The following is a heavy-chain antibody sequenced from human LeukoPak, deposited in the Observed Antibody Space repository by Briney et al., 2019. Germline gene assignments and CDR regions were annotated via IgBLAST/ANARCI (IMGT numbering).Heavy chain of an antibody. CDR3: ARGFLRRGVYLVFGY. V-gene: IGHV1-8*01. Sequence: ASVKVSCKASGYTFTSYDINWVRQATGQGLEWMGWMNPNSGNTGYAQKFQGGVTMTRNTSISTAYMGLSSLRSEDTAVYYCARGFLRRGVYLVFGYWGQGTLVTVSS. J-gene: IGHJ4*02. D-gene: IGHD3-10*01. CDR1: GYTFTSYD. CDR2: MNPNSGNT.